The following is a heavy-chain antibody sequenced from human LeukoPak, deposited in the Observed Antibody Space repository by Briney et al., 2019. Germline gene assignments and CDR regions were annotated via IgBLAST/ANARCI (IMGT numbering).Heavy chain of an antibody. D-gene: IGHD3-22*01. CDR1: GASVSGDY. CDR3: AREGGFGYYDSSGYQDY. CDR2: IYVSGNS. V-gene: IGHV4-4*08. J-gene: IGHJ4*02. Sequence: SETLSLTCTVSGASVSGDYWSWIRQPPGKGLEWIGYIYVSGNSNYNPSLKSRVSISLDTSKNRVSLTMTSVTAADTAVYYCAREGGFGYYDSSGYQDYWGQGTLVTVSS.